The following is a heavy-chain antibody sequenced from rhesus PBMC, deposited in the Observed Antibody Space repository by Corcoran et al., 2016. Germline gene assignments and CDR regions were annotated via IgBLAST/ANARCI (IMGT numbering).Heavy chain of an antibody. V-gene: IGHV4-173*01. J-gene: IGHJ3*01. CDR2: ISGSGGST. CDR1: GGSISSNY. D-gene: IGHD6-25*01. Sequence: QLQLQESGPGLVKPSETLSLTCAVSGGSISSNYWSWIRQPPGKGLEWIGLISGSGGSTDDNPSLKRRVNISTDTSKNQFALKLSSVTAADTAGDYCARNSGSWNLGDAFEFWGQGLRVTVSS. CDR3: ARNSGSWNLGDAFEF.